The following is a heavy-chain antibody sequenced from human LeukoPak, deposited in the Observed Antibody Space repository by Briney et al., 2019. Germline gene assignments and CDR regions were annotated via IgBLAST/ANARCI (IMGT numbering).Heavy chain of an antibody. Sequence: GRSLRLSCAASGFTFSSYGMHWVRQAPGKGLEWVAVIWYDGSNKYYADSVKGRFTISRDNSKNTLYLQMNSLRAEDTAVYYCARGHSGSSFDYWGQGTLVTVSS. CDR2: IWYDGSNK. CDR3: ARGHSGSSFDY. J-gene: IGHJ4*02. CDR1: GFTFSSYG. D-gene: IGHD1-26*01. V-gene: IGHV3-33*01.